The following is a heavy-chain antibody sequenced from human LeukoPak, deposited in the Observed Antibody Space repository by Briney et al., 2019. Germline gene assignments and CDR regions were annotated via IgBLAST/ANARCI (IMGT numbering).Heavy chain of an antibody. V-gene: IGHV4-61*02. J-gene: IGHJ6*03. CDR2: IYTSGST. Sequence: PSQTLSLTCTVSGGSISSGSYYWSWIRQPAGKGLEWIERIYTSGSTNYNPSLKSRVTISVDTSKNQFSLKLSSVTAADTAVYYCARETRYSSSWGYYYMDVWGKGTTVTVSS. D-gene: IGHD6-13*01. CDR1: GGSISSGSYY. CDR3: ARETRYSSSWGYYYMDV.